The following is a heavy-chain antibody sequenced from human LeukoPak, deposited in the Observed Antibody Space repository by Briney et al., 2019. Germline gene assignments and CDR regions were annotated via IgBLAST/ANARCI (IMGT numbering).Heavy chain of an antibody. V-gene: IGHV3-43*01. Sequence: GGSLRLSCAASGFTFDDYTMHWVRQAPGKGLGWVSLISWDGGSTYYADSVKGRFTISRDNSKNSLYLQMNSLRTEDTALYYCAKGGGSYEIDYWGQGTLVTVSS. D-gene: IGHD1-26*01. CDR2: ISWDGGST. CDR1: GFTFDDYT. CDR3: AKGGGSYEIDY. J-gene: IGHJ4*02.